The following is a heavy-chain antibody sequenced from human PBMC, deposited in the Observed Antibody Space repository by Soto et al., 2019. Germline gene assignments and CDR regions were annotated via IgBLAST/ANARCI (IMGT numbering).Heavy chain of an antibody. Sequence: SYSLAITCTVTGDTISSRSYDWGWISQPPGKGLEWIGSIYYSGSTYNNPSLRSRVSMSIDTSKDQFSLKLKSVTAADTALYFCARQRTSVVTQAYFDVWGPGSLVTVSS. J-gene: IGHJ4*02. CDR3: ARQRTSVVTQAYFDV. V-gene: IGHV4-39*01. CDR2: IYYSGST. CDR1: GDTISSRSYD. D-gene: IGHD2-21*02.